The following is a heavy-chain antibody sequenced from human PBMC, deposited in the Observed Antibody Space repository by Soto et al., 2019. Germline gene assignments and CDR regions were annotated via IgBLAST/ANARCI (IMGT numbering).Heavy chain of an antibody. V-gene: IGHV4-34*01. CDR2: INHSGST. Sequence: SETLSLTCAVYGGSFSGYYWSWIRQPPGKGLEWIGEINHSGSTNYNPSLKSRVTISVDTSKNQFSLKLSSVTAADTAVYYCARGWDNWNYVDYWGQGTLVTVPQ. CDR1: GGSFSGYY. D-gene: IGHD1-20*01. J-gene: IGHJ4*02. CDR3: ARGWDNWNYVDY.